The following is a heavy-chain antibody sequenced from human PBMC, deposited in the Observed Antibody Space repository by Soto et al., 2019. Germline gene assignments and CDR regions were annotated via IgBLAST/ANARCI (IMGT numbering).Heavy chain of an antibody. CDR3: ARHGGIYYYDSSGYEGTAFDI. CDR1: GYTFTSYG. J-gene: IGHJ3*02. V-gene: IGHV1-18*01. D-gene: IGHD3-22*01. Sequence: ASVKVSCKASGYTFTSYGISWVRQAPGQGLEWMGWISAYNGNTNYAQKLQGRVTMTTDTSTSTAYMELRSLRSDDTAVYYCARHGGIYYYDSSGYEGTAFDIWGQGTMVTVSS. CDR2: ISAYNGNT.